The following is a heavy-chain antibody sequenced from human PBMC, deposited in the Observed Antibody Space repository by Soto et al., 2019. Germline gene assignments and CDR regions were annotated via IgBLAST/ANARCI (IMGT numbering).Heavy chain of an antibody. V-gene: IGHV3-33*01. J-gene: IGHJ4*02. Sequence: QVQLVESGGGVVQPGRSLRLSCAASGFTFSSYGMHWVRQAPGKGLEWVAVIWYDGSNKYYADSVKGRFTISRDNSKNTLYLQMNSLRAEDTAVYYCASTFSTAAAAPTFDYWGQGTLVTVSS. CDR1: GFTFSSYG. CDR3: ASTFSTAAAAPTFDY. CDR2: IWYDGSNK. D-gene: IGHD6-13*01.